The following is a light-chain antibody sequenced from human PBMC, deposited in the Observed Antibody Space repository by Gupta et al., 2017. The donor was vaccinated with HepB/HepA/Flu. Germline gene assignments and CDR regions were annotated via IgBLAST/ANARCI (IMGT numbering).Light chain of an antibody. CDR3: QHGHSSPRT. Sequence: DIQMTQSPSSLSASVGDRVTITCRASQSISTYLNWYQQKPGKAPKLLIYAASSLQSGVPSRFSGSGSGTDFTLSISSRQPEDFATYYCQHGHSSPRTFGQGTKVVIK. CDR2: AAS. J-gene: IGKJ1*01. CDR1: QSISTY. V-gene: IGKV1-39*01.